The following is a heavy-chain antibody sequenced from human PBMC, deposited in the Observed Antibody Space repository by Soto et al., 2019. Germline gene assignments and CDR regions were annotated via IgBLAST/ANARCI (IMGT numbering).Heavy chain of an antibody. V-gene: IGHV5-10-1*01. D-gene: IGHD6-13*01. CDR2: IDPSDSYT. J-gene: IGHJ5*02. CDR3: ARHPGIAAAGTRENWFDT. CDR1: GYSFTSYW. Sequence: GESLKISCKGSGYSFTSYWISWVRQMPGKGLEWMGRIDPSDSYTNYSPSFQGHVTISADKSISTAYLQWSSLKASDTAMYYCARHPGIAAAGTRENWFDTWGQGTMVTLSS.